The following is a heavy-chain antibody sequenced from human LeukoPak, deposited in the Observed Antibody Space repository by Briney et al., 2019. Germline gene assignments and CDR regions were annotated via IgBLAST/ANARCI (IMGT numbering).Heavy chain of an antibody. D-gene: IGHD5-12*01. J-gene: IGHJ4*02. Sequence: GSLRLSCAASGFLFSSFEVNWVRQAPGKGLEWVSYISSSGITIYYADSVKGRFTISRDNAKNSLYLQMNSLRAEDTAVYYCAREMGGYPFDYWGQGTLVTVSS. CDR1: GFLFSSFE. CDR2: ISSSGITI. V-gene: IGHV3-48*03. CDR3: AREMGGYPFDY.